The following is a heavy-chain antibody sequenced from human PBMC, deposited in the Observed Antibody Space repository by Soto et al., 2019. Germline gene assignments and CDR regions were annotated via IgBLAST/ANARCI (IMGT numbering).Heavy chain of an antibody. CDR2: IYHSGST. D-gene: IGHD6-13*01. CDR1: GGSISSGGYS. CDR3: ASSHAGAHITAAVH. Sequence: QLQLQESGSGLVKPSQTLSLTCAVSGGSISSGGYSWSWIRQPPGKGLEWIGYIYHSGSTYYNPSLKSPVIISVDRSKNQFSLKLSSVTAADTAVYYCASSHAGAHITAAVHWGQGTLVTVSS. V-gene: IGHV4-30-2*01. J-gene: IGHJ4*02.